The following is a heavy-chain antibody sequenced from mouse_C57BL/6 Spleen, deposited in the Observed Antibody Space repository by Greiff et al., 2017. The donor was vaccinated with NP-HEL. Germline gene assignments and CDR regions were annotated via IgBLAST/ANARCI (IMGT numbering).Heavy chain of an antibody. Sequence: QVQLQQPGAELVKPGASVKMSCKASGYTFTSYWITWVKQRPGQGLEWIGDIYPGSGSTTYNEKFKSKATLTVDTSSSTAYMQLSSLTSEDSAVYYCARCGSSYVDAMDYWGQGTSVTVSS. CDR3: ARCGSSYVDAMDY. V-gene: IGHV1-55*01. CDR1: GYTFTSYW. J-gene: IGHJ4*01. D-gene: IGHD1-1*01. CDR2: IYPGSGST.